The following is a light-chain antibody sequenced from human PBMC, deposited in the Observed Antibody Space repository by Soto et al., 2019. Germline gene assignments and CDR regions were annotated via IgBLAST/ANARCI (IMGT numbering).Light chain of an antibody. V-gene: IGKV4-1*01. CDR3: QQVNSYPLT. CDR2: WAS. J-gene: IGKJ3*01. Sequence: DIVMTQSPDSLAVSLGERATINCKSSQSVLSSSNNMNYLSWYQQKPGQPPKLLFYWASTRESGVPDRFSGSGSGTDFTLTISSLQAEDVALYYCQQVNSYPLTFGPGTKVDIK. CDR1: QSVLSSSNNMNY.